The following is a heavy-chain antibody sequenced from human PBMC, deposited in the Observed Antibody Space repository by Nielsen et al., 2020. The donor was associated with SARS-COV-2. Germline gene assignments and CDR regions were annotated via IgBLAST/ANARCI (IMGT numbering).Heavy chain of an antibody. CDR2: VSMDGRGT. V-gene: IGHV3-74*01. D-gene: IGHD4-17*01. CDR1: GFTSSNYW. J-gene: IGHJ2*01. CDR3: AKVYGDYVGFFDV. Sequence: GESLKISCAASGFTSSNYWMHWVRQAPGKGLVWVARVSMDGRGTNYADSVKGRFTISRGNAKSSLYLQMNSLRAEDTAFYYCAKVYGDYVGFFDVWGRGTLVTVSS.